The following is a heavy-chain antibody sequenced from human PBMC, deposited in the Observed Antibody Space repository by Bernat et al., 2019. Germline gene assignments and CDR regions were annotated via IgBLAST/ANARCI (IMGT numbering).Heavy chain of an antibody. CDR1: GFTFSSYS. Sequence: EVQLVESGGGLVKPGGSLRLSCAASGFTFSSYSMNWVRQAPGKGLEWVSSISSSSSYIYYAYQVKGRFTISRDNAKNSLYLQMNSLRAEDTAVYYCASLVSSSSGAWYFDLWGRGTLVTVSS. V-gene: IGHV3-21*01. CDR2: ISSSSSYI. D-gene: IGHD6-6*01. CDR3: ASLVSSSSGAWYFDL. J-gene: IGHJ2*01.